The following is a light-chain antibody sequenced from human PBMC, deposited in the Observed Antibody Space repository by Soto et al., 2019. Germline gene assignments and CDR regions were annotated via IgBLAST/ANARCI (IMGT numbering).Light chain of an antibody. CDR2: DVS. J-gene: IGLJ1*01. Sequence: QSVLAQPASVSGSPGQSIAISCTGTSSDVVGYDYVSWYQQHPGKAPKLIIYDVSNRPSGISSRFSGSKSGNTASLTISGLQTEDEADYDSTSCTISNTLVYVFGTGTKVTVL. CDR1: SSDVVGYDY. V-gene: IGLV2-14*01. CDR3: TSCTISNTLVYV.